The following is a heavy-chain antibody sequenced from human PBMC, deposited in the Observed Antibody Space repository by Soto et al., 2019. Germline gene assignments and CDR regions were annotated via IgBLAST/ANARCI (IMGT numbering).Heavy chain of an antibody. CDR3: ARRGDYGDYTGKIDV. J-gene: IGHJ6*04. CDR1: GNSFSSYV. Sequence: QVHLVQSGGELKKPGASVKVSCRASGNSFSSYVISWVRQAPGQGLEWMGWISASNGDTNYAQKFQGRVIITTDSPTNAAYMEVRSLTSDDTAVYYCARRGDYGDYTGKIDVWGKGTTVTVSS. CDR2: ISASNGDT. D-gene: IGHD4-17*01. V-gene: IGHV1-18*01.